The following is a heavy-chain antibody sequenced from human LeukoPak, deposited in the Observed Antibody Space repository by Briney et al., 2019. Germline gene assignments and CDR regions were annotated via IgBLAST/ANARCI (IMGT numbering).Heavy chain of an antibody. D-gene: IGHD3-22*01. CDR1: GGTFNSYA. J-gene: IGHJ4*02. CDR3: AGDPYYYDSSGPDY. V-gene: IGHV1-69*01. Sequence: SSVKVSCKASGGTFNSYAISWVRQAPGQGLEWMGGIIPIFGTANYAQKFKGRVTITADESTSTAYMELSSLRSEDTAVYYCAGDPYYYDSSGPDYWGQGTLVTVSS. CDR2: IIPIFGTA.